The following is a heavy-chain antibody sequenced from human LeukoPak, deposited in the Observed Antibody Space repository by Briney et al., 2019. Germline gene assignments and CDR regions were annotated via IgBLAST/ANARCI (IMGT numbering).Heavy chain of an antibody. CDR1: GFTFSSYG. D-gene: IGHD1-26*01. Sequence: GGSLRLSCAASGFTFSSYGMSWVRQAPGKGLEWVSAISGSGGSTYYADSVKGRFTISRDNSKNTLYLQMNSLRAEDTAVYYCARSRRRELLRTYFDYWGQGTLVTVSS. V-gene: IGHV3-23*01. CDR3: ARSRRRELLRTYFDY. CDR2: ISGSGGST. J-gene: IGHJ4*02.